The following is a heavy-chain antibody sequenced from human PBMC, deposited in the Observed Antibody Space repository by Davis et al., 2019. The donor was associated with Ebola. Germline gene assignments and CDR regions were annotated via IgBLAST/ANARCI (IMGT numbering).Heavy chain of an antibody. CDR1: GFTFSSSG. J-gene: IGHJ4*02. V-gene: IGHV3-30*03. CDR3: ARALHDEVLDY. Sequence: GESLKLSCAASGFTFSSSGMQWVRQTPGKGLEWVAVTSHNERERFYGESVQGRFTISRDNSENVLYLQMDSLRPDDTAIYFCARALHDEVLDYWGQGTPVTVSS. CDR2: TSHNERER. D-gene: IGHD1-1*01.